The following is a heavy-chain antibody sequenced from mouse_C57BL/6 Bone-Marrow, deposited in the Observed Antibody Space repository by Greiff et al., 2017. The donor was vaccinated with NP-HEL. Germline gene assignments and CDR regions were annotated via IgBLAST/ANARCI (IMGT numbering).Heavy chain of an antibody. J-gene: IGHJ3*01. Sequence: VQLQQSGAELVRPGASVKLSCTASGFNIKDDYMHWVKQRPEQGLEWIGWIDPENGDTEYDSKFQGKATITADTSSNTAYLQLSSLTSEDTAVYCCTPLCYGYDLWFADWGQGTLVTVSA. D-gene: IGHD2-2*01. CDR1: GFNIKDDY. V-gene: IGHV14-4*01. CDR2: IDPENGDT. CDR3: TPLCYGYDLWFAD.